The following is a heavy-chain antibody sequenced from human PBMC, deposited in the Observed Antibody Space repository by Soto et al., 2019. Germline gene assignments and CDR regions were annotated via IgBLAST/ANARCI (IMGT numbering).Heavy chain of an antibody. D-gene: IGHD6-19*01. CDR1: GGTFSSYA. J-gene: IGHJ1*01. CDR2: IIPIFGTA. Sequence: QVQLVQSGAVVKKPGSSVKVSCKASGGTFSSYAISWVRQAPGQGLEWMGGIIPIFGTANYAQKFQGRVTITADESTSTAYMELSSLRSEDTAVYYCARGPAEPGIAVAGTVEYFQHWGQGTLVTVSS. V-gene: IGHV1-69*01. CDR3: ARGPAEPGIAVAGTVEYFQH.